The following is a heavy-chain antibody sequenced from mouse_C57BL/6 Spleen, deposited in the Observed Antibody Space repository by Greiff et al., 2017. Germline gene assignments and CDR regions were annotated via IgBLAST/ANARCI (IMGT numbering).Heavy chain of an antibody. V-gene: IGHV5-17*01. D-gene: IGHD2-1*01. CDR2: ISSGSSTI. Sequence: EVQVVESGGGLVKPGGSLKLSCAASGFNFSDYGMHWVRQAPEKGLEWVAYISSGSSTIYYADTVEGRFTISRDNAENTLFLHMTSLRSEYTAMYYCARIYCDNYGSYAMDYWGQVTSVTVSS. CDR3: ARIYCDNYGSYAMDY. CDR1: GFNFSDYG. J-gene: IGHJ4*01.